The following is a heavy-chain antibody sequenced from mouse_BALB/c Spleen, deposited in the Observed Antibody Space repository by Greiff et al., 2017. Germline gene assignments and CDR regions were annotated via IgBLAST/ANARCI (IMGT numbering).Heavy chain of an antibody. V-gene: IGHV5-6-3*01. Sequence: EVHLVESGGGLVQPGGSLKLSCAASGFTFSSYGMSWVRQTPDKRLELVATINSNGGSTYYPDSVKGRFTISRDNAKNTLYLQMSSLKSEDTAMYYCARDKYGKRDYFDYWGQGTTLTVSS. J-gene: IGHJ2*01. CDR3: ARDKYGKRDYFDY. CDR1: GFTFSSYG. D-gene: IGHD2-10*02. CDR2: INSNGGST.